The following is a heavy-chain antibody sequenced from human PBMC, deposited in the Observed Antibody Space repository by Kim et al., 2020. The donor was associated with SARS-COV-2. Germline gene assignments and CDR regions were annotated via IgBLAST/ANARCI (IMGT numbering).Heavy chain of an antibody. CDR1: GYTFTTFY. V-gene: IGHV1-46*01. D-gene: IGHD2-15*01. J-gene: IGHJ4*02. CDR2: INPSGGSA. Sequence: ASVKVSCKASGYTFTTFYIYWVRQAPGQGLEWMGIINPSGGSANYAQKFQGRVTMTTDTSTSTVYMDLSSLRSDDTAVYYCARDPCGGICYSLAYWGQGT. CDR3: ARDPCGGICYSLAY.